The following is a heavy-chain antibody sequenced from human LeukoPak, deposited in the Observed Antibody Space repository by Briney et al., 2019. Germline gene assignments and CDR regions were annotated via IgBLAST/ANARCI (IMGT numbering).Heavy chain of an antibody. CDR2: ISSSSSTI. CDR3: ARGATVTTTSAFDF. J-gene: IGHJ3*01. CDR1: GFTFSDYS. D-gene: IGHD4-17*01. Sequence: GGSLRLSCAASGFTFSDYSMNWVRQAPGKGREWVSYISSSSSTIYYADSVKGRFTISRDSAKNSLYLQMNSLRAEDTAVYYCARGATVTTTSAFDFWGQGTMVTVSS. V-gene: IGHV3-48*01.